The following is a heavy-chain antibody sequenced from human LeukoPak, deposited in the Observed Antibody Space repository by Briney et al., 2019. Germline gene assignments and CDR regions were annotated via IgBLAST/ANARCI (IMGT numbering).Heavy chain of an antibody. CDR1: GFTFSSYA. D-gene: IGHD3-16*01. V-gene: IGHV3-23*01. J-gene: IGHJ4*02. Sequence: GGSLRLSCAASGFTFSSYAMSWVRQAPGKGLEWVSAISGSGGSTYYADSVKGRLTISRDNSKNTLYLQMNSLRAEDTAGYYCAKIPYVGVTTLVTYFDYWGQGALVTVSS. CDR3: AKIPYVGVTTLVTYFDY. CDR2: ISGSGGST.